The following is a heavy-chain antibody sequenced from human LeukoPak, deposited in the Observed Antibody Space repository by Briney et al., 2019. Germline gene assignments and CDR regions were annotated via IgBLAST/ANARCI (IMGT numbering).Heavy chain of an antibody. J-gene: IGHJ4*02. V-gene: IGHV6-1*01. CDR2: TYYRSKWSD. CDR1: GDGVSSSSVA. Sequence: SQTLSLTCAVSGDGVSSSSVAWNWIRQSPSRGLEWLGRTYYRSKWSDEYALSVKSRITINPDTSKNQFSLQLNSVTPEDTAVYYCVRDVNRILDYWGQGTLVTVSS. D-gene: IGHD3-10*01. CDR3: VRDVNRILDY.